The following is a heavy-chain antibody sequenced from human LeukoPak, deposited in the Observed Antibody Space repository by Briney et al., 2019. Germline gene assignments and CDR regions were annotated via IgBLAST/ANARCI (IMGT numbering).Heavy chain of an antibody. J-gene: IGHJ4*02. CDR2: ISAYNGNT. CDR1: GYTFTSYG. D-gene: IGHD3-22*01. V-gene: IGHV1-18*01. Sequence: GASVKASCKASGYTFTSYGISWVRQAPGQGLEWMGWISAYNGNTNYAQKLQGRVTMTTDTSTSTAYMELRSLRSDDTAVYYCARVVVDTTGAYYFDYWGQGTLVTVSS. CDR3: ARVVVDTTGAYYFDY.